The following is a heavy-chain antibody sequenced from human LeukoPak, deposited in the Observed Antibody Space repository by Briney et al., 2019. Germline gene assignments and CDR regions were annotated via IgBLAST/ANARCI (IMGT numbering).Heavy chain of an antibody. CDR1: GFTFSDYY. D-gene: IGHD1-26*01. V-gene: IGHV3-11*05. Sequence: GGSLRLSCADSGFTFSDYYMSWIRQAPGKGLEWVSYISSSSSYTNYADSVKGRFTISRDNAKNSLYLQMNSLRAEDTAVYYCEKGGSVGTIQFFYYSGARKLFTVSS. J-gene: IGHJ4*02. CDR3: EKGGSVGTIQFFYY. CDR2: ISSSSSYT.